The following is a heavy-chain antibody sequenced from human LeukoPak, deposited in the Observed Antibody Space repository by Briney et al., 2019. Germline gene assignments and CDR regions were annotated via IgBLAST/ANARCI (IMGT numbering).Heavy chain of an antibody. Sequence: SETLSLTCAVYGGSFSGYYWSWIRQPPGKGLEWIGEINHSGSTNYNPSLKSRVTISVDTSKNQFSLKLSSVTAADTAVYYCARGLAVADPFDYWGQGTLVTVFS. CDR2: INHSGST. V-gene: IGHV4-34*01. J-gene: IGHJ4*02. CDR3: ARGLAVADPFDY. CDR1: GGSFSGYY. D-gene: IGHD6-19*01.